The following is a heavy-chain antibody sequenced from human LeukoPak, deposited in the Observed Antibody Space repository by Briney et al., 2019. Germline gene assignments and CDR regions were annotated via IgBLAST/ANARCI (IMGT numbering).Heavy chain of an antibody. J-gene: IGHJ4*02. CDR1: GGSFSGYY. D-gene: IGHD3-16*01. Sequence: SETLSLTCAAYGGSFSGYYWSWIRQPPGKGLEWIGEISHSGSTNYNPSLKSRVTISVDTSKNQFSLKLSSVTAADTAVYYCARLGLWGSYGYWGRGTLVTVSS. V-gene: IGHV4-34*01. CDR3: ARLGLWGSYGY. CDR2: ISHSGST.